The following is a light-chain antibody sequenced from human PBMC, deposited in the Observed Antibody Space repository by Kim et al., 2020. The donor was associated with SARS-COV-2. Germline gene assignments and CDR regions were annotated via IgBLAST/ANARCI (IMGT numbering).Light chain of an antibody. J-gene: IGLJ2*01. CDR1: RLVDKS. CDR3: QAWNSSTV. Sequence: VSVFPGKKASFTCCGDRLVDKSACCNQQKPGQPPGLVIYQDRQRPSGIPERFSGSNSGNTAPLTISGTQAMNEADYYCQAWNSSTVFGGGTQLTVL. CDR2: QDR. V-gene: IGLV3-1*01.